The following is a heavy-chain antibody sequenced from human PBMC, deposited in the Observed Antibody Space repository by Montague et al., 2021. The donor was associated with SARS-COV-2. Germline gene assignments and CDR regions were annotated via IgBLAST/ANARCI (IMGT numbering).Heavy chain of an antibody. V-gene: IGHV6-1*01. CDR1: GDSVSSNSAA. CDR3: ARGSQVGSWPPTDSGMDV. D-gene: IGHD6-13*01. CDR2: TYYRSKWHN. J-gene: IGHJ6*02. Sequence: CAISGDSVSSNSAAWKWIRQSPSRGLEWLGRTYYRSKWHNDYAESVKSRITINPDTSKNQISLQLNSVIPEDTAVYYCARGSQVGSWPPTDSGMDVWGQGTKVTVSS.